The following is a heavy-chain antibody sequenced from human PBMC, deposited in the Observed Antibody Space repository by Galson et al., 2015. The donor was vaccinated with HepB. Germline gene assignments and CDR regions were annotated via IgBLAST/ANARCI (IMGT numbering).Heavy chain of an antibody. J-gene: IGHJ6*02. D-gene: IGHD2-2*01. Sequence: SETLSLTCTVFGGSLSGSYWSWTRQPPGKGLEWIGYIYYGGSTNYNPSLKSRVTMSLDISKNQFSLKLSSVTAADTAVYYCARSGTSTSWLYYYYGMDVWGQGTTVTVSS. CDR3: ARSGTSTSWLYYYYGMDV. V-gene: IGHV4-59*01. CDR2: IYYGGST. CDR1: GGSLSGSY.